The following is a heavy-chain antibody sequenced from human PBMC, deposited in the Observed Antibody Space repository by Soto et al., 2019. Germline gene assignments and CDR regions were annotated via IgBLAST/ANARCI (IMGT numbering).Heavy chain of an antibody. CDR3: ARDCRSSSCYGRAFDV. Sequence: QVQLQESGPGLVKPSGTLSLTCAVSSGSISSTNWWSWVRQPPGKGLEWIGEIYHSGSINYNPSLKSRVTMSVDKSKNQFSLKLSSVTAADTAIYYCARDCRSSSCYGRAFDVWGQGTMVTVSS. CDR1: SGSISSTNW. J-gene: IGHJ3*01. V-gene: IGHV4-4*02. D-gene: IGHD2-2*01. CDR2: IYHSGSI.